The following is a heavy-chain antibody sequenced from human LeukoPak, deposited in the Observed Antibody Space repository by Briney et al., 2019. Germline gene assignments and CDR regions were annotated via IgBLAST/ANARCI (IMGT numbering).Heavy chain of an antibody. CDR3: TRESGSYHGNDF. CDR2: INPNNGGT. J-gene: IGHJ4*02. Sequence: ASVKVSCKASEYTFTGXYMHWVRQAPGQGLEWMGRINPNNGGTNYAQKFQGRVTMTGDTSTSTAYMELSSLRSDDTAVYYCTRESGSYHGNDFWGQGTLVTVSS. D-gene: IGHD1-26*01. CDR1: EYTFTGXY. V-gene: IGHV1-2*06.